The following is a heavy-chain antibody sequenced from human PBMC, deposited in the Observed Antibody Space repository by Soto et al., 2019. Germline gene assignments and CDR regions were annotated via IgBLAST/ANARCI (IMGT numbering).Heavy chain of an antibody. CDR3: ARDGGVAGTGGANAFDI. J-gene: IGHJ3*02. CDR2: IGTAGDT. V-gene: IGHV3-13*01. Sequence: GGSLRLSCAASGFTFSSYDMHWVRQATGKGLEWVSAIGTAGDTYYPGSVKGRFTISRENAKNSLYLQMNSLRAGDTAVYYCARDGGVAGTGGANAFDIWGQGTMVTVSS. CDR1: GFTFSSYD. D-gene: IGHD6-19*01.